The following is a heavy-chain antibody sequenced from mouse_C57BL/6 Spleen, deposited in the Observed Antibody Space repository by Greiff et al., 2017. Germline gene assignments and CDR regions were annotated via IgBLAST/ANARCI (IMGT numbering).Heavy chain of an antibody. CDR1: GFTFSSYA. D-gene: IGHD2-4*01. Sequence: EVKVVESGGGLMKPGGSLKLSCAASGFTFSSYAMSWVRQTPEKRLEWVATIRDGGSYTYYPDNVKGRFNISRDNANNTLYLQMSHLKSEDTAMYYCARGGADYDGFLYYYAMDYWGQGTSVTVSS. J-gene: IGHJ4*01. CDR3: ARGGADYDGFLYYYAMDY. CDR2: IRDGGSYT. V-gene: IGHV5-4*03.